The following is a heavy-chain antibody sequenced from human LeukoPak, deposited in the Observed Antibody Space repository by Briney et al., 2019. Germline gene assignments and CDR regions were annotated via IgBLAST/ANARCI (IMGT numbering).Heavy chain of an antibody. J-gene: IGHJ4*02. Sequence: SQTLTLTCAISGDSVSGNSVAWNWIRQSPSRGLEWLGRTYYRSKWYLDYAGSVNGRITVNADTSKNQVSLQLHCVTHEDTAMYYCTIFYSTNSFDYWGQGTLVTVSS. CDR2: TYYRSKWYL. V-gene: IGHV6-1*01. CDR1: GDSVSGNSVA. D-gene: IGHD6-13*01. CDR3: TIFYSTNSFDY.